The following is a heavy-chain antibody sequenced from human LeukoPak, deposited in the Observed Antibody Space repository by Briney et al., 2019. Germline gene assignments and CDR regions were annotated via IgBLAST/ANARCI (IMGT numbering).Heavy chain of an antibody. CDR2: IYYSGST. CDR1: GGSISSSSYY. J-gene: IGHJ5*02. V-gene: IGHV4-39*01. CDR3: ARRLGLLWFGAPKGGFDP. D-gene: IGHD3-10*01. Sequence: SETLSLTCTVSGGSISSSSYYWGWIRQPPGKGLEWIGRIYYSGSTYYNPSLKSRVTISVDTSKNQFSLKLSSVTAADTAVYYCARRLGLLWFGAPKGGFDPWGQGTLVTVSS.